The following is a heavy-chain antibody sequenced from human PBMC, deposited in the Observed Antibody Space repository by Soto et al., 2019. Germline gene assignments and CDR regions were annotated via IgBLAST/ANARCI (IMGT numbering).Heavy chain of an antibody. CDR2: LDGAGGST. CDR3: AAPRDEYGSGVSWLTYGMDI. D-gene: IGHD3-10*01. Sequence: GGSLRLSCLASGFTFSDFAMTWVRHVPGRGLGWVASLDGAGGSTYYAESVRGRFSISRDNSQNTLFLQMKRLTVDETAIYYCAAPRDEYGSGVSWLTYGMDIWGQGDTVTVSS. CDR1: GFTFSDFA. V-gene: IGHV3-23*01. J-gene: IGHJ6*02.